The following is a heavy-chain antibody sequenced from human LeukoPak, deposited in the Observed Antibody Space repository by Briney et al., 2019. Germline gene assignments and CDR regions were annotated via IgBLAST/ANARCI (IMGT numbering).Heavy chain of an antibody. CDR2: IYYSGST. Sequence: SQTLSLTCTVSGGSISSGDYYWSWIRQPPGKGLEWIGYIYYSGSTYYNPSLKSRVTISVDRSKNQFSLKLSSVTAADTAVYYCARLHTMVRGVIILGNWFDPWGQGTLVTVSS. V-gene: IGHV4-30-4*08. CDR3: ARLHTMVRGVIILGNWFDP. J-gene: IGHJ5*02. CDR1: GGSISSGDYY. D-gene: IGHD3-10*01.